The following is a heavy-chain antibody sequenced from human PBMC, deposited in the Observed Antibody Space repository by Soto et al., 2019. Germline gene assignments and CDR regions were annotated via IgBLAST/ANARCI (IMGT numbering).Heavy chain of an antibody. Sequence: ASVNVSCKPSGYTFTSYCISWVREAPGQGLEWMGWISAYNGNTNYAQKLQGRVTMTTDTSTSTAYMELRSLRSDDTAVYYCARVLGSSSSNWFDPWGQGTLVTVSS. D-gene: IGHD6-6*01. J-gene: IGHJ5*02. CDR1: GYTFTSYC. CDR3: ARVLGSSSSNWFDP. CDR2: ISAYNGNT. V-gene: IGHV1-18*01.